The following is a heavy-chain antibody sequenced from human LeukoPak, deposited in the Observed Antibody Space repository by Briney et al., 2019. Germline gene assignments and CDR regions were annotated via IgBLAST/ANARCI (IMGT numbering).Heavy chain of an antibody. J-gene: IGHJ6*02. Sequence: EVQLVESGGGLVQSGGSLRLSCAASGFTFSRYWMSWVRQAPGKGLEWVANIKQDGREKYYVDSVRGRFTISRDNSKNTLYLQMNSLRVEDTAVYYCARPYYSNYYYYGMDVWGQGTTVTVSS. CDR1: GFTFSRYW. CDR2: IKQDGREK. D-gene: IGHD4-11*01. V-gene: IGHV3-7*04. CDR3: ARPYYSNYYYYGMDV.